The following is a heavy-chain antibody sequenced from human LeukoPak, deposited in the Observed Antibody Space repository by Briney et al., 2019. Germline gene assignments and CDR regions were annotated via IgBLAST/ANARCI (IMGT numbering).Heavy chain of an antibody. J-gene: IGHJ3*02. V-gene: IGHV4-59*01. D-gene: IGHD3-10*01. Sequence: PSETLSLTCTVSGGSINSYYWTWIRQPPGKGLEWIGYISYSGATSYNPSLKSRVTISEDTSKNQFYLRLSSMTAADTAICYCAAGGYYGSGAFHIWGLGTMVTVSS. CDR1: GGSINSYY. CDR2: ISYSGAT. CDR3: AAGGYYGSGAFHI.